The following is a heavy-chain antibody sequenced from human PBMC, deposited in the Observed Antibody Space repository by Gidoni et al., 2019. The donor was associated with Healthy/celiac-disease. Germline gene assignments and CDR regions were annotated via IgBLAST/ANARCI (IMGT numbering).Heavy chain of an antibody. CDR2: MNPNSGNT. CDR3: ARGLGYSSSSGSSWFDP. J-gene: IGHJ5*02. V-gene: IGHV1-8*01. D-gene: IGHD6-6*01. CDR1: GYTFPSYD. Sequence: QVQLVQSGSEVKKPGASVKVSCKASGYTFPSYDINWVRQATGQGLEGMGWMNPNSGNTGYAQKFQGRVTMTRNTSISTAYMELSSLRSEDTAVYYCARGLGYSSSSGSSWFDPWGQGTLVTVSS.